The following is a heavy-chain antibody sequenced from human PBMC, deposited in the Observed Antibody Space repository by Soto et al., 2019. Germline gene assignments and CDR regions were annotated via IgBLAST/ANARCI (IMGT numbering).Heavy chain of an antibody. Sequence: GGSLRLSCAASGFTFSNAWMNWVRQAPGKGLEWVGRIKSKTDGGTTDYAAPVKGRFTISRDDSENTLYLQMNSLKTEDTAVYYCLGYCSSTSCYEGLYYYYYGMDVWGQGTTVTVSS. CDR3: LGYCSSTSCYEGLYYYYYGMDV. V-gene: IGHV3-15*07. CDR2: IKSKTDGGTT. J-gene: IGHJ6*02. D-gene: IGHD2-2*01. CDR1: GFTFSNAW.